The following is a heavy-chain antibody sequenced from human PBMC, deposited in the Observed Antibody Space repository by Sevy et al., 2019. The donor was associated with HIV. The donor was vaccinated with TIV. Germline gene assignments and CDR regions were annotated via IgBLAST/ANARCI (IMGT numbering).Heavy chain of an antibody. Sequence: TLSLTCTVFGGSISAYYWSWIRQSPEKGLQYIGYIYYTGSTNYNPSLKSRVTISVDTSKNQFSLRLTSVTAADTAICYCARAPPVRSGDDALNWFDPWGQGTLVTVSS. J-gene: IGHJ5*02. CDR1: GGSISAYY. D-gene: IGHD5-12*01. V-gene: IGHV4-59*01. CDR2: IYYTGST. CDR3: ARAPPVRSGDDALNWFDP.